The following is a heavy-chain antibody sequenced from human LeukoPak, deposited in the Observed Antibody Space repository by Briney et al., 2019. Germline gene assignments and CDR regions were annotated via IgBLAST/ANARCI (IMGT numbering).Heavy chain of an antibody. CDR3: ARLTYYYDSSGYPPAFDI. V-gene: IGHV4-59*01. Sequence: KPSETLSLTCTVSGGSISSYYWSWIRQPPGKGLEWIGYIYYSGSTNYNPSLKSRVTISVDTSKNQFSLKLSSVTAADRAVYYCARLTYYYDSSGYPPAFDIWGQGTMVTVSS. CDR1: GGSISSYY. CDR2: IYYSGST. J-gene: IGHJ3*02. D-gene: IGHD3-22*01.